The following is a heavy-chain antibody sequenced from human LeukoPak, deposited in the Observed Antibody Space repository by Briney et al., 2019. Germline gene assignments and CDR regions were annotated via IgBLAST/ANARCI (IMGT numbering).Heavy chain of an antibody. V-gene: IGHV2-5*02. CDR2: IYWDHDK. Sequence: SGPTLVKPTQTLTLTCTFSWFSLYSNGLSVGWLRQPPANAPELLALIYWDHDKHYSSSLQIRLKITNDSYKNQLYLTMTDMDPLDTATYYCARNTPGRRGYWFTSWGPGILVTVTS. J-gene: IGHJ5*02. D-gene: IGHD3-22*01. CDR3: ARNTPGRRGYWFTS. CDR1: WFSLYSNGLS.